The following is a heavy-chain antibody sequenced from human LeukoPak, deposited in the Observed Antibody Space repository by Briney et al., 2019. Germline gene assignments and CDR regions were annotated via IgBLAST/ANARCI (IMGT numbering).Heavy chain of an antibody. Sequence: ASVKVSCKASGYTFTGYYMHWVRQAPGQGLEWMGWINPNSGGTNYAQKFQGRVTMTRDTSISTAYMELSRLRSDDTAVYYCARDLLTAAGGGYWGQGTLVTVSS. CDR3: ARDLLTAAGGGY. J-gene: IGHJ4*02. V-gene: IGHV1-2*02. CDR1: GYTFTGYY. D-gene: IGHD6-13*01. CDR2: INPNSGGT.